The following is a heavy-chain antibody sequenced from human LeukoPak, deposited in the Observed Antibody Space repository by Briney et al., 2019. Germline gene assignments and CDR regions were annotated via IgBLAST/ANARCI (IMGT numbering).Heavy chain of an antibody. CDR3: ARGPPRGFSSCGWSYLFDY. J-gene: IGHJ4*02. CDR2: ISSSSSYI. CDR1: GFTFSSYS. Sequence: GGSLRLSCAASGFTFSSYSINWVRQAPGKGLEWVSSISSSSSYIYYADSVKGRSTISRDNAKNSLYLQMNSLRAEDTAVYYCARGPPRGFSSCGWSYLFDYWGQGTLVTVSS. D-gene: IGHD6-19*01. V-gene: IGHV3-21*01.